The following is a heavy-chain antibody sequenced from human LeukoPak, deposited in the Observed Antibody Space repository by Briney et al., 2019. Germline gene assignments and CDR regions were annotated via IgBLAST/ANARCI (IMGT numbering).Heavy chain of an antibody. CDR1: GYTFTKYY. J-gene: IGHJ4*02. D-gene: IGHD2-21*01. V-gene: IGHV1-46*01. CDR2: IDPSGGDT. CDR3: TSDIARGGDC. Sequence: ASVKVSCKASGYTFTKYYMHWVRQAPGQGLEWMGVIDPSGGDTSYAQIFQGRVTVTRDTSTSTVYMELSSLTSEDTAVYYCTSDIARGGDCWGQGTLVTVSS.